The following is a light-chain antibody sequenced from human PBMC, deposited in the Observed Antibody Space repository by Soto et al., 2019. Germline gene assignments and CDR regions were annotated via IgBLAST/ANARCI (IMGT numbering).Light chain of an antibody. CDR1: QSISRY. J-gene: IGKJ2*01. V-gene: IGKV1-39*01. CDR2: AAS. CDR3: QQSYSTSRLFT. Sequence: DIQMTQSPSSLSASVGDRVTITCRASQSISRYLNWYQQKPGKAPKLLIYAASSLQSGVPSRFSGSGSGTDFTLTMSSLQSEYCATYYCQQSYSTSRLFTFGQGTNLES.